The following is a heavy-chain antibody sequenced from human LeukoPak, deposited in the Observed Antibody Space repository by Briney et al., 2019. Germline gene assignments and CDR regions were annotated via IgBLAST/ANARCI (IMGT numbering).Heavy chain of an antibody. J-gene: IGHJ6*03. CDR3: GRLQRIMIFGNYYYYMDV. CDR1: GDSIGGYY. D-gene: IGHD3/OR15-3a*01. Sequence: SETLSLTCTVSGDSIGGYYCSWIRQPAGRGLESIGRISGSGSTNYTPSLKSRVTMSVDTSKNQFSLKLTSVTAADTAVYYCGRLQRIMIFGNYYYYMDVWGKGTTVTVSS. V-gene: IGHV4-4*07. CDR2: ISGSGST.